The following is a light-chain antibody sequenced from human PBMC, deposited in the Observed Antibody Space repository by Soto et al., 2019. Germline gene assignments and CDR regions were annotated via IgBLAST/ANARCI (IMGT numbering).Light chain of an antibody. CDR1: QSVLYSSNNKNY. J-gene: IGKJ4*01. CDR3: QQYYSTLALT. Sequence: DIVMTQSPDSLAVSLGERATINCKSSQSVLYSSNNKNYLAWYQQKPGQPPKLLIYWASTRESGVTDRFSGGGSGTDFTLTISSLQAEDVAVYYCQQYYSTLALTFGGGTKVEIK. V-gene: IGKV4-1*01. CDR2: WAS.